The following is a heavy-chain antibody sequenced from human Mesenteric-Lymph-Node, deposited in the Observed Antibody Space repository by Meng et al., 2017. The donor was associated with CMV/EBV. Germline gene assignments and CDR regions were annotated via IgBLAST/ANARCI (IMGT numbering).Heavy chain of an antibody. J-gene: IGHJ4*02. Sequence: VQLQGSCPGLVKPSETPPLTCIVSGVSVTSGAYHWSWIRQSPGKGLEWIGYIYGTGITIYNPSLKSRVTILLETSKNQFSLKLSSVATADTAVYYCAKSRSSTPGIVDDWGQGTLVTVSS. CDR2: IYGTGIT. CDR3: AKSRSSTPGIVDD. CDR1: GVSVTSGAYH. V-gene: IGHV4-61*08. D-gene: IGHD2/OR15-2a*01.